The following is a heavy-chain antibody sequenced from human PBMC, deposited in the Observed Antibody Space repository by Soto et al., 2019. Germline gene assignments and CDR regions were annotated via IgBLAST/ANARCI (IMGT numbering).Heavy chain of an antibody. CDR2: ISHYETKK. J-gene: IGHJ4*02. V-gene: IGHV3-30*18. Sequence: QVQLVESGGGVVQPGRSLRLSCAASGFSFSDYGMHWVRQAPGKGLEWVAVISHYETKKYFEDSVKGRFTISRDNSKNTVYLQLNNLRTEDTGVYYYAKDWVGGSNRYQLDKWGQGTLVIVSA. CDR1: GFSFSDYG. CDR3: AKDWVGGSNRYQLDK. D-gene: IGHD1-26*01.